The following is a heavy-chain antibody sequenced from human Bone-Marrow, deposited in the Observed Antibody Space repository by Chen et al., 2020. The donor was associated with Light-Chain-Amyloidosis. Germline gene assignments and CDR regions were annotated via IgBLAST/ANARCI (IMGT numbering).Heavy chain of an antibody. V-gene: IGHV3-23*04. J-gene: IGHJ3*02. CDR2: SSGRGGSS. CDR1: GFAFSRYA. CDR3: AKDISYDDILPGYPADAFDI. D-gene: IGHD3-9*01. Sequence: EVQLVESGGGLLQRGGSLRLSCAASGFAFSRYAMSWVRQAPGKGLEWVATSSGRGGSSYSGDSVKVRLTISRDNSKNALFLQMNSLRAEDTAVYYCAKDISYDDILPGYPADAFDIWGQGTMVTVSS.